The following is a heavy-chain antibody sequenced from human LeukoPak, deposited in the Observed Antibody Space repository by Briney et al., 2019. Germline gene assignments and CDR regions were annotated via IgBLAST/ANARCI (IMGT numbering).Heavy chain of an antibody. V-gene: IGHV4-59*01. CDR3: ARGAVVAGIYFDY. CDR1: GGSISSYY. CDR2: IYYSGST. J-gene: IGHJ4*02. Sequence: SETLSLTCIVSGGSISSYYWSWIRQPPGKGLEWIGYIYYSGSTNYNPSLKSRVTISVDTSKNQFSLKLSSVTAADTAVYYCARGAVVAGIYFDYWGQGTLVTVSS. D-gene: IGHD2-21*01.